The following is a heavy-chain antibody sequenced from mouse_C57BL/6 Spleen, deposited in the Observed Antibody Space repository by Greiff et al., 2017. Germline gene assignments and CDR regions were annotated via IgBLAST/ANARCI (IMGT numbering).Heavy chain of an antibody. CDR1: GYTFTDYE. CDR2: IDPEAGGT. J-gene: IGHJ4*01. D-gene: IGHD4-1*01. CDR3: TRDWVGAMDY. Sequence: VQLQQSGAELVRPGASVTLSCKASGYTFTDYEMHWVKQTPVHGLEWIGAIDPEAGGTAYNQKFKGKAILTADKSSSTAYMERRSLTSEDSAVYYCTRDWVGAMDYWGQGTSVTVSS. V-gene: IGHV1-15*01.